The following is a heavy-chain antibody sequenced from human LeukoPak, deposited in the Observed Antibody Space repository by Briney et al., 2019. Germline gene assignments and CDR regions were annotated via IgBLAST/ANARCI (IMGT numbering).Heavy chain of an antibody. CDR2: INSDGSST. CDR1: GFTFSNYW. Sequence: PGGSLRLSCAASGFTFSNYWMHWVRQAPGKGLVWVSRINSDGSSTSYADSVKGRFTISRANAKNTLYLQMNSLRAEDTAVDYCARVSSGSYFGYYYYYMDVWGKGTTVTVSS. D-gene: IGHD1-26*01. J-gene: IGHJ6*03. V-gene: IGHV3-74*01. CDR3: ARVSSGSYFGYYYYYMDV.